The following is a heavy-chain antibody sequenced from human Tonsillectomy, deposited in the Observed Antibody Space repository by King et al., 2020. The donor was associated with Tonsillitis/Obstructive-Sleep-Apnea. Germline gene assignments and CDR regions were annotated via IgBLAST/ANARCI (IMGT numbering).Heavy chain of an antibody. Sequence: QLVQSGAEVKKPGASVKVSCKASGYTFTSYDITWVRQAPGQGLEWMGWSRPKNGDTNYAQKLQGRVTMTSDTSTSTAYMELSSLSSDDTAVYYCARDYYDSSGYYHGYFQHWGQGTLVTVSS. D-gene: IGHD3-22*01. CDR1: GYTFTSYD. V-gene: IGHV1-18*01. J-gene: IGHJ1*01. CDR3: ARDYYDSSGYYHGYFQH. CDR2: SRPKNGDT.